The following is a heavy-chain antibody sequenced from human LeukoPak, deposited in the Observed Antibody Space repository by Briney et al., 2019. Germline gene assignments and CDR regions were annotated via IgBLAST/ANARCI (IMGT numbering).Heavy chain of an antibody. V-gene: IGHV4-59*01. Sequence: SETLSLTCTVSGGSISSYYWSWIRQPPGKGLEWIGYIYYSGSTNYNPSLKSRVTISVDTSENQFSLKLSSVTAADTAVYYCARDTYYCSSTSCPYYYYYYMDVWGKGTTVTVSS. D-gene: IGHD2-2*01. CDR3: ARDTYYCSSTSCPYYYYYYMDV. CDR2: IYYSGST. CDR1: GGSISSYY. J-gene: IGHJ6*03.